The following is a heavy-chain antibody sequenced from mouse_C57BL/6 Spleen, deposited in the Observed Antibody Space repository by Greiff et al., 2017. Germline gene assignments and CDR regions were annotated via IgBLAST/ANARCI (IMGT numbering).Heavy chain of an antibody. CDR3: ASCYCGSSYLDY. Sequence: VQLQQSVAELVRPGASVKLSCTASGFNIKNTYMHWVKQRPEQGLEWIGRIDPANGNTKYAPKFQGKATLTADTSSNTASMQLSSLTAENTAIYSCASCYCGSSYLDYWGQGTTLTVSS. D-gene: IGHD1-1*01. CDR1: GFNIKNTY. CDR2: IDPANGNT. J-gene: IGHJ2*01. V-gene: IGHV14-3*01.